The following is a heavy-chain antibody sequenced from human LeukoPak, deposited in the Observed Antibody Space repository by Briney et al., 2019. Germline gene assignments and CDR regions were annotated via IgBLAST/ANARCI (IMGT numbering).Heavy chain of an antibody. Sequence: SETLSLTCTVSGGSISSSSYYWGWIRQPPGTGLEWIGSIYYSGSTYYNPSLKSRVTISVDTSKNQFSLKLSSVTAADTAVYYCARATGGYCSSTSCNNWFDPWGQGTLVTVSS. V-gene: IGHV4-39*07. J-gene: IGHJ5*02. CDR2: IYYSGST. CDR3: ARATGGYCSSTSCNNWFDP. CDR1: GGSISSSSYY. D-gene: IGHD2-2*01.